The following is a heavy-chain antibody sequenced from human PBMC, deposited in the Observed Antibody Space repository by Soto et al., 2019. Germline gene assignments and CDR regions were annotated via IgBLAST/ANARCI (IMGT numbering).Heavy chain of an antibody. D-gene: IGHD3-3*01. Sequence: ASVKVSCKTSGYTFNTYGINWVRQAPGQGLELMGWISAYDGKTTYAEKFQGRVTMTTDTSTSTAYMELRSLRSDDTAIYYCARDPHEFWTGYWVDPWGQGTPVTVSS. CDR3: ARDPHEFWTGYWVDP. V-gene: IGHV1-18*01. CDR1: GYTFNTYG. J-gene: IGHJ5*02. CDR2: ISAYDGKT.